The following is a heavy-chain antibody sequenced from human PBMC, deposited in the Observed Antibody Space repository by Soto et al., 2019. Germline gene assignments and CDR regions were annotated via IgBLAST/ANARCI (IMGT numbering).Heavy chain of an antibody. CDR2: IYYSGST. Sequence: SETLSLTCTVSGGSISGYYWIWIRQPPGKGLEWIGYIYYSGSTNYNPSLKSRVTISVDTSKNQFSLKLSSVTAADTAVYYCARGSVAGFDYWGQGTLVTVSS. J-gene: IGHJ4*02. D-gene: IGHD6-19*01. CDR3: ARGSVAGFDY. V-gene: IGHV4-59*01. CDR1: GGSISGYY.